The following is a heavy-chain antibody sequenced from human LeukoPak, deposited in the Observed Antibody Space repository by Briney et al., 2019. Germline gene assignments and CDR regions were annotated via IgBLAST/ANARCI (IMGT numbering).Heavy chain of an antibody. V-gene: IGHV4-39*01. Sequence: SETLSLTCSVSGGSISGDGYHWGWIRRPPGKGLEWMGSIHYSGSTCYKTSLKSRVTIDVDPSKNQFSLKPSSVTAADTAVYYCARTSHSGYMVRGVLYYGMDVWGQGTTVTVSS. D-gene: IGHD3-10*01. CDR2: IHYSGST. CDR1: GGSISGDGYH. J-gene: IGHJ6*02. CDR3: ARTSHSGYMVRGVLYYGMDV.